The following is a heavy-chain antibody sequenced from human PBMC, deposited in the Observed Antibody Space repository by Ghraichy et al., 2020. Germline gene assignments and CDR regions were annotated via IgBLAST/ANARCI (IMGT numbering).Heavy chain of an antibody. D-gene: IGHD3-10*01. CDR1: GGTFSSYA. Sequence: SVKVSCKASGGTFSSYAISWVRQAPGQGLEWMGGIIPIFGTANYAQKFQGRVTITADESTSTAYMELSSLRSEDTAVYYCARTLPPEYYYGSGSYSYYYGMDGWGQGTTVTVSS. CDR2: IIPIFGTA. J-gene: IGHJ6*02. V-gene: IGHV1-69*13. CDR3: ARTLPPEYYYGSGSYSYYYGMDG.